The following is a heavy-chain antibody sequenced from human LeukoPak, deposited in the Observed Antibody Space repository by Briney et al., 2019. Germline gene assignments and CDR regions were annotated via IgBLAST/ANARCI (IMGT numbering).Heavy chain of an antibody. CDR2: IIGSSGDT. CDR1: GFTFSTNP. CDR3: AKGAYDYIEMGYFDY. D-gene: IGHD5-12*01. Sequence: GGSLRLSCAASGFTFSTNPMSWVRQAPGKGLEWVSLIIGSSGDTFYADSVKGRFTISRDNSKNRLYLQMNSLRAEDTALYYCAKGAYDYIEMGYFDYWGQGTLVTVSS. V-gene: IGHV3-23*01. J-gene: IGHJ4*02.